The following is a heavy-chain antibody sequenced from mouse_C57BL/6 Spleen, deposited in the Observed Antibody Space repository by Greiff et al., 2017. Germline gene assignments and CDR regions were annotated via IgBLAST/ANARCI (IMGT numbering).Heavy chain of an antibody. D-gene: IGHD2-2*01. CDR2: IHPNIGST. CDR1: GYTFTSYW. Sequence: VQLQQPGAELVKPGASVKLSCKASGYTFTSYWMHWVKQRPGQGLEWIGMIHPNIGSTNYNEKFKSKATLTVDKSSSTAYMQLSSLTSEDSAVYYCASSRIYYGYESCYFDVWGTGTTVTVSS. V-gene: IGHV1-64*01. CDR3: ASSRIYYGYESCYFDV. J-gene: IGHJ1*03.